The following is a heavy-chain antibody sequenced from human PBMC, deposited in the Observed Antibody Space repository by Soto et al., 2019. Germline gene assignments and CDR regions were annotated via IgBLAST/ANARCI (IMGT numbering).Heavy chain of an antibody. J-gene: IGHJ4*02. Sequence: SSIRQPPGKSLEWIAYIYYTGNTYYNPSLKSRLTISVDTFKNQFSLKLTSVTPADPAVYFFSRYLKGPLYYWGQGTLVTVSS. CDR2: IYYTGNT. V-gene: IGHV4-30-4*08. D-gene: IGHD3-16*01. CDR3: SRYLKGPLYY.